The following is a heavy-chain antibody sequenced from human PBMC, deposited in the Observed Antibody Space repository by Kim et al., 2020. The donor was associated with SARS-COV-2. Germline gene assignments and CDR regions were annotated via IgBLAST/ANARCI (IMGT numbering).Heavy chain of an antibody. CDR1: GFTVSSNY. Sequence: GGSLRLSCAASGFTVSSNYMSWVRQAPGKGLEWVSVIYSGGSTYYADSVKGRFTISRDNSKNTLYLQMNSLRAEDTAVYYCARELLGYSGYDSPYYYGMDVWGQGTTVTVSS. D-gene: IGHD5-12*01. V-gene: IGHV3-53*01. CDR3: ARELLGYSGYDSPYYYGMDV. J-gene: IGHJ6*02. CDR2: IYSGGST.